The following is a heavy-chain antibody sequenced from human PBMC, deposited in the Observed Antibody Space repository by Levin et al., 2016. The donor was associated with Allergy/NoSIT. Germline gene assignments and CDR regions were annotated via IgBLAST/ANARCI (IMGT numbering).Heavy chain of an antibody. CDR1: GGSVSSSSDF. J-gene: IGHJ4*02. CDR2: WSYSGNT. V-gene: IGHV4-39*01. CDR3: ARHGRWLDIYYFDY. D-gene: IGHD6-19*01. Sequence: SETLSLTCSVSGGSVSSSSDFWGWIRQPPGKGPEWIGSWSYSGNTYYNPSLKSRVTMSVDTSQNRLLLKLSSVIAADTAVYYCARHGRWLDIYYFDYWGQGALVTVSS.